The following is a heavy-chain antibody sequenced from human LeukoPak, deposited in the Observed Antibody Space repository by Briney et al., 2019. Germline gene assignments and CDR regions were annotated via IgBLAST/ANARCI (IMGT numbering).Heavy chain of an antibody. J-gene: IGHJ4*02. Sequence: GGSLRLSCAAPGFTFNTYEMNWGRQAPGKGVEWVSYISSTGTTLYYADSVNGRFTIARDNAKSSMYLQMNSLRAEDTAVYYCARARRYGSGSYYHYDYDYWGRGTRVIVSA. CDR2: ISSTGTTL. CDR1: GFTFNTYE. CDR3: ARARRYGSGSYYHYDYDY. D-gene: IGHD3-10*01. V-gene: IGHV3-48*03.